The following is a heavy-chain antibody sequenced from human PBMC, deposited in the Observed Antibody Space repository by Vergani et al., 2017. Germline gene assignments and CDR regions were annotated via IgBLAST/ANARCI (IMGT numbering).Heavy chain of an antibody. D-gene: IGHD3-3*01. CDR1: GFTFSSYW. V-gene: IGHV3-74*01. CDR3: ARDLLPNYDFLSGYSHAYYYYYGMDV. CDR2: INSDGSST. Sequence: EVQLVESGGGLVQPGGSLRLSCAASGFTFSSYWMHWVRQAPGKGLVWVSRINSDGSSTSYADSVKGRFTISRDNAKNTLYLQMNSLRAEDTAVYYCARDLLPNYDFLSGYSHAYYYYYGMDVWGQGTTVTVSS. J-gene: IGHJ6*02.